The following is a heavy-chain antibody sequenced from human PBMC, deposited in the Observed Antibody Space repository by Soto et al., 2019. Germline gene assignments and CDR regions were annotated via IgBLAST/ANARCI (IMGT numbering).Heavy chain of an antibody. CDR1: GYTFTSYG. CDR2: ISAYNGNT. CDR3: ARVYDGLRITMVRGVIRPYYFDY. D-gene: IGHD3-10*01. V-gene: IGHV1-18*04. J-gene: IGHJ4*02. Sequence: QVQLVQSGAEVKKPGASVKVSCKASGYTFTSYGISWVRQAPGQGLEGMGWISAYNGNTNYAQKLQGRVTMTTDTSTSTAYMELRSLRSDDTAVYYCARVYDGLRITMVRGVIRPYYFDYWGQGTLVTVSS.